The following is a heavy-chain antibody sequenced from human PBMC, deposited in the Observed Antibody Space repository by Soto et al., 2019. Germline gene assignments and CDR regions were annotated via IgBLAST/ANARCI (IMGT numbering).Heavy chain of an antibody. D-gene: IGHD3-10*01. Sequence: QVQLQQWGAGLLKPSETLSLTCAVYGGSFSGYYWSWIRQPPGKGLEWIGEINHSGSTNYNPSLKSRVTISVDTSKNQFSLKLSSVTAADTAVYYCARPQFLYYYGSGSRYGMDVWGQGTTVTVSS. CDR2: INHSGST. CDR3: ARPQFLYYYGSGSRYGMDV. V-gene: IGHV4-34*01. J-gene: IGHJ6*02. CDR1: GGSFSGYY.